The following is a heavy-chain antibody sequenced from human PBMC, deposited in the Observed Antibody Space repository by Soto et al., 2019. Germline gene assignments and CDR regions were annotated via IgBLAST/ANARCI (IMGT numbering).Heavy chain of an antibody. D-gene: IGHD5-12*01. CDR1: GGSISSSSYY. CDR3: AKDWTLWLRVSPNWFDP. Sequence: SETLSLTCTVSGGSISSSSYYWGWIRQPPGKGLEWIGSIYYSGSTYYNPSLKSRVTISVDNSKNTLYLQMSSLRAEDTAVYYCAKDWTLWLRVSPNWFDPWGQGTLVTVSS. J-gene: IGHJ5*02. CDR2: IYYSGST. V-gene: IGHV4-39*07.